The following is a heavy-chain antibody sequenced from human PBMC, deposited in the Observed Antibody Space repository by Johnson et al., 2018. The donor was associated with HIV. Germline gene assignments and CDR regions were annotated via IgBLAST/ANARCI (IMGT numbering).Heavy chain of an antibody. CDR3: AKDLEHILTYAFDI. CDR2: ISYDGSNK. D-gene: IGHD2-21*01. Sequence: QVQLVESGGGVVQPGRSLRLSCSASGFTFSSYGMHWVRQATGKGLEWVTIISYDGSNKYYADSVKGRFTISRDSSKNTLYLQMNSLRAEDTAVYYCAKDLEHILTYAFDIWGQGTMVTVSS. V-gene: IGHV3-30-3*01. CDR1: GFTFSSYG. J-gene: IGHJ3*02.